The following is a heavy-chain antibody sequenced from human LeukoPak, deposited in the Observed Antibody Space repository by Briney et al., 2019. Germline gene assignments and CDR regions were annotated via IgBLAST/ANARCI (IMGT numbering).Heavy chain of an antibody. V-gene: IGHV1-2*02. CDR3: ARSPHILTGENFDY. CDR2: INPNSGGT. CDR1: GYTFTGYY. Sequence: GASVKVSCKASGYTFTGYYMHWVRQAPGQGLEWMGWINPNSGGTNYAQKFQGRVTMTRDTSISTAYMRLSRLRSADTAVYYCARSPHILTGENFDYWGQGTLLTVSS. J-gene: IGHJ4*02. D-gene: IGHD3-9*01.